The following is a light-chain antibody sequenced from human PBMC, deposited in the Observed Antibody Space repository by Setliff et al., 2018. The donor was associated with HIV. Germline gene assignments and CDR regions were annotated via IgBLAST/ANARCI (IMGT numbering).Light chain of an antibody. J-gene: IGLJ1*01. CDR3: SSYAGSNNLGV. CDR1: SSDVGGYNY. Sequence: ALAQPPSASGSPGQSVTISCTGTSSDVGGYNYVSWYQQHPGKAPKLMIYEVSKRPSGVPDRFSGSKSGNTASLTVSGLQAEDEADYYCSSYAGSNNLGVFGTGTKVTVL. V-gene: IGLV2-8*01. CDR2: EVS.